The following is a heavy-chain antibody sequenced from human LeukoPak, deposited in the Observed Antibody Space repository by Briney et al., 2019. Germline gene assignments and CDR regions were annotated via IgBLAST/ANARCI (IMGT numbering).Heavy chain of an antibody. CDR3: AREGRLWDDYVWGSYRYKFFDY. V-gene: IGHV4-61*02. D-gene: IGHD3-16*02. CDR1: GGSISSSSYY. Sequence: SETLSLTCTVSGGSISSSSYYWGWIRQPPGKGLEWIGRIYTSGSTNYNPSLKSRVTISVDTSKNQFSLKLSSVTAADTAVYYCAREGRLWDDYVWGSYRYKFFDYWGQGTLVTVSS. CDR2: IYTSGST. J-gene: IGHJ4*02.